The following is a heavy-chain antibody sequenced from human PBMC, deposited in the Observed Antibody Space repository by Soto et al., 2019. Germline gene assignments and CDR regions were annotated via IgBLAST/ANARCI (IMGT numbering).Heavy chain of an antibody. CDR1: GFTFSNYG. CDR2: ISGSGGST. Sequence: GGSLRLSCAASGFTFSNYGMSWVRQAPGKGLEWVSVISGSGGSTYYADSVKGRFTLSRDNSKNTVYLQMNSLRAEDTAVYYCAKDSPVGVPLLRDLHDWGQGXLVTVYS. D-gene: IGHD2-15*01. J-gene: IGHJ1*01. V-gene: IGHV3-23*01. CDR3: AKDSPVGVPLLRDLHD.